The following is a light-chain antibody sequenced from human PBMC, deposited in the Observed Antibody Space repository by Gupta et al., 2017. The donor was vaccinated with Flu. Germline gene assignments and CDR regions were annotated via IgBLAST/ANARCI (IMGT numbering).Light chain of an antibody. Sequence: AHLSVSPGERATLSCRASQSVSSNLAWYQQKPGQAPRLLIYGASTRATGIPARFSGSGSGTEFTLTISSLQSEDFAVYYCQQYNNWLRGTFGQGTKVEIK. CDR1: QSVSSN. V-gene: IGKV3-15*01. J-gene: IGKJ1*01. CDR2: GAS. CDR3: QQYNNWLRGT.